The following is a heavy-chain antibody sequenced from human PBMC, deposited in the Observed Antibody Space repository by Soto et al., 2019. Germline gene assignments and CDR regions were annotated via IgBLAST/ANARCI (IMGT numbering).Heavy chain of an antibody. CDR2: IIPIFGTA. D-gene: IGHD6-13*01. Sequence: GASVKVSCKASGGTFSSYAISWVRQAPGQGLEWMGGIIPIFGTANYAQKFQGRVTITADESTSTAYMELSSLRSEDTAVYYCAGDHSVGAAAGRFDYWGQGTLVTVSS. V-gene: IGHV1-69*13. CDR1: GGTFSSYA. J-gene: IGHJ4*02. CDR3: AGDHSVGAAAGRFDY.